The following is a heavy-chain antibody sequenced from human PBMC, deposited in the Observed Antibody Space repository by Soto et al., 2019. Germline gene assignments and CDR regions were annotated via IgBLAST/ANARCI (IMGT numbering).Heavy chain of an antibody. CDR3: ARGTVAGRGYYYYMDV. Sequence: QVQLVQSGAEVKKPGASVKVSCKASGYTFTGYYMHWVRQAPGQGLEWMGWINPNSGGTNYAQKFQGWVTMTRDTSISTAYMELSRLRSDDTAVYYCARGTVAGRGYYYYMDVWGKGTTVTVSS. CDR2: INPNSGGT. V-gene: IGHV1-2*04. D-gene: IGHD6-19*01. CDR1: GYTFTGYY. J-gene: IGHJ6*03.